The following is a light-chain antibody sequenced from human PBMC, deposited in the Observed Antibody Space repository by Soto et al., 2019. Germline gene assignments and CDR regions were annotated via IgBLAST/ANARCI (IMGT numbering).Light chain of an antibody. V-gene: IGKV1-16*01. CDR3: QHYNSYPRT. J-gene: IGKJ1*01. CDR2: AAS. CDR1: QDIGFS. Sequence: DSQMTQSPSSLSVSVGDRVTITCRASQDIGFSLGWFQLKPGKAPKSLIYAASTLQVGVPSRFSRSGSGTDFTLTISSLQPEDFPTYYCQHYNSYPRTFGQGTKVEVK.